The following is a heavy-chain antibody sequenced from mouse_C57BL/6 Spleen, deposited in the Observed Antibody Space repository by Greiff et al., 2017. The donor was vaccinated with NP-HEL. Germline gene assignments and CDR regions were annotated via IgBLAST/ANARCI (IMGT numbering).Heavy chain of an antibody. V-gene: IGHV1-76*01. Sequence: QVQLKESGAELVRPGASVKLSCKASGYTFTDYYINWVKQRPGQGLEWIARIYPGSGNTYYNEKFKGKATLTAEKSSSTAYMQLSSLTSEDSAVYFCARGDYDGGYYFDYWGQGTTLTVSS. J-gene: IGHJ2*01. CDR3: ARGDYDGGYYFDY. CDR2: IYPGSGNT. CDR1: GYTFTDYY. D-gene: IGHD2-4*01.